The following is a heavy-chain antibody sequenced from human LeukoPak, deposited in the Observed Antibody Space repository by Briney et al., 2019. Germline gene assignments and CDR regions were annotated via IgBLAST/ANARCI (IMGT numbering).Heavy chain of an antibody. V-gene: IGHV3-7*01. CDR3: ARDENYYGSGWVDY. CDR1: GFTFSSYW. D-gene: IGHD3-10*01. CDR2: IKQDGSEK. J-gene: IGHJ4*02. Sequence: PGGSLRLSCAASGFTFSSYWMSWVRQAPGKGLEWVANIKQDGSEKYYVDSVKGRFTISRDNAKNSLYLQMNSLRAEDTAVYYCARDENYYGSGWVDYWGQGTLVAVSS.